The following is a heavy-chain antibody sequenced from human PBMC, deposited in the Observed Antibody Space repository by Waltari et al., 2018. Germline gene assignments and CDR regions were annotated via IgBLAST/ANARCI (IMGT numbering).Heavy chain of an antibody. J-gene: IGHJ3*02. Sequence: EVQLVESGGGLIQPGGSLSLSCAASGFSVSNRYVSWVRQAPGKGLEWISFIYGVDSTLYVDSVKGRFTVSRDNSKNTVHLQMNSVRVDDTAVYYCATFSNWVHDTFDIWGQGTLVSVSS. CDR2: IYGVDST. CDR1: GFSVSNRY. V-gene: IGHV3-53*01. CDR3: ATFSNWVHDTFDI. D-gene: IGHD3-16*01.